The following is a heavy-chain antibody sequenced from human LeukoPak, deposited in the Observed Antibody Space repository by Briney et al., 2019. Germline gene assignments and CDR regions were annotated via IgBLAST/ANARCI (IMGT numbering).Heavy chain of an antibody. J-gene: IGHJ5*02. CDR3: ARDNSMGDSAWRFDP. Sequence: PSETLSLTCTVSGGSISSYYWSWIRQPAGKGLEWIGLIYASGTTNYNPSLKSRVTMSVDTSKNQLSLKLSSVTAADTAVYYCARDNSMGDSAWRFDPWGQGTLVTVSS. D-gene: IGHD5-12*01. V-gene: IGHV4-4*07. CDR1: GGSISSYY. CDR2: IYASGTT.